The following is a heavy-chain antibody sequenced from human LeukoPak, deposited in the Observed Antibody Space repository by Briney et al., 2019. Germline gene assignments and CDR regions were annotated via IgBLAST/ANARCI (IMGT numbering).Heavy chain of an antibody. CDR3: ARDFATGGYGSGSRWFDP. V-gene: IGHV4-31*03. CDR1: GGSISSGGYY. CDR2: IYYSGST. Sequence: SETLSLTCTVSGGSISSGGYYWSWIRQHPGKGLEWIGYIYYSGSTYYNPSLKSRVTISVDTSKNQFSLKLSSVTAADTAVYYCARDFATGGYGSGSRWFDPWGQGTLVTVSS. J-gene: IGHJ5*02. D-gene: IGHD3-10*01.